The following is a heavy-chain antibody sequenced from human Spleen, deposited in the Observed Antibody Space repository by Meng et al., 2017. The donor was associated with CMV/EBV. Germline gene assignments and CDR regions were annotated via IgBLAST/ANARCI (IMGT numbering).Heavy chain of an antibody. D-gene: IGHD6-6*01. J-gene: IGHJ4*02. CDR1: GYSFTSYW. CDR2: IYPGDSDT. V-gene: IGHV5-51*01. CDR3: ARQEFGSSSGGSF. Sequence: GESLKISCKASGYSFTSYWIGWVRQMPGKGLEWMGIIYPGDSDTRYSPSLQGQVTISADKSSNTAYLQWSSLKASDTAIYYCARQEFGSSSGGSFWGQGTLVTVSS.